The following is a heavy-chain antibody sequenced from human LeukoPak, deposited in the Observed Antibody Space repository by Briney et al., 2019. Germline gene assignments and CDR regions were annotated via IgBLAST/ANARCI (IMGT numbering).Heavy chain of an antibody. Sequence: PSETLSLTCAVSGGSISSGGYSWSWIRQPPGKGLEWIGHIYHSGSTNYNPSLKSRVTISVDKSKNQFSLKLSSVTAADTAVYYCARGSDEAAADYFDYWGQGTLVTVSS. CDR2: IYHSGST. J-gene: IGHJ4*02. CDR3: ARGSDEAAADYFDY. CDR1: GGSISSGGYS. D-gene: IGHD6-13*01. V-gene: IGHV4-30-2*01.